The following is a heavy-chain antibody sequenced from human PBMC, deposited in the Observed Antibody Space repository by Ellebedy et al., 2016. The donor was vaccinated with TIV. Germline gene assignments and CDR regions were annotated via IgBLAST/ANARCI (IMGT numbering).Heavy chain of an antibody. D-gene: IGHD1-26*01. CDR3: VRGAGSYHCDY. J-gene: IGHJ4*02. CDR1: GSTFTNYA. Sequence: PGGSLRLSCAASGSTFTNYAMSWVRQAPGKGLEWVSAISTSGGSTYYADSVKGRFTVSRDNPKNTLYLQMNSLRAEDTAVYYCVRGAGSYHCDYWGQGTLVTV. CDR2: ISTSGGST. V-gene: IGHV3-23*01.